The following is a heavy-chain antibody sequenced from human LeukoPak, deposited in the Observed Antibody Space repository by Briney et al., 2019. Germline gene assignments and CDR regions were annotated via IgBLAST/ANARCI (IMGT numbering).Heavy chain of an antibody. CDR2: ISNSGKT. CDR1: GDSINRNNYY. Sequence: SETLSLTCTVSGDSINRNNYYWGWIRQPPGTGLEWLGSISNSGKTYYNPSLKSRVTLSLDASKTQISLNLSSVTAADTAVYYCATSSYFDSSGYYDYWGQGTLVTVSS. CDR3: ATSSYFDSSGYYDY. V-gene: IGHV4-39*01. J-gene: IGHJ4*02. D-gene: IGHD3-22*01.